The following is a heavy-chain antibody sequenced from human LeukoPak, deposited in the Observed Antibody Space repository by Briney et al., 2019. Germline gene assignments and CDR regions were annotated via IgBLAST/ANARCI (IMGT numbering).Heavy chain of an antibody. CDR3: ARGRRYCSGGSRYSYAFDI. CDR1: GFTFSSYE. CDR2: ISSSGSTI. Sequence: GGSLRLSCAASGFTFSSYEMNWVRQAPGKGLEWVSYISSSGSTIYYADSVKGRFTISRDNAKNSLYLQMNSLRAEDTAVYYCARGRRYCSGGSRYSYAFDIWGQGTMVTVSS. D-gene: IGHD2-15*01. J-gene: IGHJ3*02. V-gene: IGHV3-48*03.